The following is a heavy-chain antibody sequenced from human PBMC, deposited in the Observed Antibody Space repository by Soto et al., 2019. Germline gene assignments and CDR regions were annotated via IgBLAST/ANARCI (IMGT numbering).Heavy chain of an antibody. CDR1: GFTCDDYA. CDR2: ISWNSGSI. V-gene: IGHV3-9*01. D-gene: IGHD4-17*01. J-gene: IGHJ4*02. CDR3: ATYDYGDYYFDY. Sequence: GGSLRLSCAASGFTCDDYAMHWVRQAPGKGLEWVSGISWNSGSIGYADSVKGRFTISRDNAKNSLYLQTNSLRAEDTALYYCATYDYGDYYFDYGGQGTLVTVSS.